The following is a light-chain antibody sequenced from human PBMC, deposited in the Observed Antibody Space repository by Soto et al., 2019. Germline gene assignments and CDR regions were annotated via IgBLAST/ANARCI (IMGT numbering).Light chain of an antibody. CDR3: ASYAGGHYNWV. CDR2: EVS. CDR1: SSDVGGYDF. V-gene: IGLV2-8*01. J-gene: IGLJ3*02. Sequence: QSALTQPPSASGSSGQSVTISCTGTSSDVGGYDFVSWYQQHPGKAPKLIIYEVSKWPSGVPDRFSGSKSGNTASLTVSGLQAEDEADYYCASYAGGHYNWVFGGGTKLTVL.